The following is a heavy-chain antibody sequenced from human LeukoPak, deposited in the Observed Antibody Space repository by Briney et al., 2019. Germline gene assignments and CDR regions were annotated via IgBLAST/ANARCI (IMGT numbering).Heavy chain of an antibody. V-gene: IGHV4-30-2*02. J-gene: IGHJ5*02. CDR2: IYHSGST. CDR3: ARGDIVVVPAAPKFDP. D-gene: IGHD2-2*01. CDR1: GGSISSGGYY. Sequence: PSETLSLTFTVSGGSISSGGYYWSWIRQPPGKGLEWIGYIYHSGSTYYNPSLKSRVTISVDRSKNQFSLKLSSVTAADTAVYYCARGDIVVVPAAPKFDPWGQGTLVTVSS.